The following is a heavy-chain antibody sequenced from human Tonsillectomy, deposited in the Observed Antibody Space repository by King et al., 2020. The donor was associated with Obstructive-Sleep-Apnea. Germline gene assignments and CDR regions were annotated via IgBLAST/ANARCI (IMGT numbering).Heavy chain of an antibody. D-gene: IGHD2-21*01. V-gene: IGHV4-30-4*01. CDR3: ARGDGEFYFDY. J-gene: IGHJ4*02. CDR1: SGSISSGDHH. Sequence: QLQESGPGLVKPSQTLSLTCTVSSGSISSGDHHWSWIRQPPGKGLEWIGYIYYSGTTYYNPSLKSRVTMSIDTSKNRFSLNLSSVPAADTAVYYCARGDGEFYFDYWGQGTLVTVSS. CDR2: IYYSGTT.